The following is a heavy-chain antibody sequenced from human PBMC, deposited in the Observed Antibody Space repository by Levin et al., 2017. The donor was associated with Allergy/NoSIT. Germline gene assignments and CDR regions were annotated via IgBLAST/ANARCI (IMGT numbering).Heavy chain of an antibody. J-gene: IGHJ3*01. CDR2: IDQHGNQK. V-gene: IGHV3-7*03. D-gene: IGHD5-12*01. CDR1: GFTFRDYC. Sequence: LAGGSLRLSCAAAGFTFRDYCMTWVRQTPGRGLEWVANIDQHGNQKYYVDSVKGRFTISRDNDRNTVDLQMNYLRDDDTAVYYCARNLLGNSAYDAFDVWGHGTKVTFSS. CDR3: ARNLLGNSAYDAFDV.